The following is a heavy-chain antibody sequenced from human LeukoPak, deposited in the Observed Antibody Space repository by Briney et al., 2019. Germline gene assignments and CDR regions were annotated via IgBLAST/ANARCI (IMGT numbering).Heavy chain of an antibody. CDR1: GFTFKNFA. CDR2: VTDSGDRT. J-gene: IGHJ6*03. CDR3: AKGSESSVVTHYYYYMDV. D-gene: IGHD1-26*01. Sequence: GGSLRLSCAASGFTFKNFAMNWVRQAPGKGLEWVSSVTDSGDRTYYAESVKGRFTISRDNSKNTLFLHMNSMTAADTAVYYCAKGSESSVVTHYYYYMDVWGTGTTVAVS. V-gene: IGHV3-23*01.